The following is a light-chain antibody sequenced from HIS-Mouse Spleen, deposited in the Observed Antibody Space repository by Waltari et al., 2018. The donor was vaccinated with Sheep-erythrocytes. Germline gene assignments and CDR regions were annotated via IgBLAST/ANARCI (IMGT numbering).Light chain of an antibody. CDR1: SSDVGSYNL. J-gene: IGLJ3*02. CDR2: EGS. Sequence: QSALTQPASVSGSPGQSITISCTGTSSDVGSYNLVSWYQQHPGKAPNLMIYEGSKRPSGVSNRCSGSKSGNTASLTISGLQAEDEADYYCCSYAGSSTPWVFGGGTKLTVL. V-gene: IGLV2-23*01. CDR3: CSYAGSSTPWV.